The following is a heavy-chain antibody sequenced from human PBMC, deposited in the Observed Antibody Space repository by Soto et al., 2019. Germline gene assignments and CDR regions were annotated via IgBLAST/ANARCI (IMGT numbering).Heavy chain of an antibody. D-gene: IGHD2-2*01. V-gene: IGHV5-51*01. Sequence: GESLKISCKASGYIFTNHWIGWVRQMPGKGLEWMGIIYPGDSDTRYSPAFQGHVTMSGDKSITTAYLQWSSLKASDTAIYYCAGFQPRATAGYYHYYGLDLWGPGTTVTVSS. J-gene: IGHJ6*02. CDR1: GYIFTNHW. CDR2: IYPGDSDT. CDR3: AGFQPRATAGYYHYYGLDL.